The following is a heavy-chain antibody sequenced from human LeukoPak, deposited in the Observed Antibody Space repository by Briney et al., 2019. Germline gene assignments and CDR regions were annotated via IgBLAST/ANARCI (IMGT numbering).Heavy chain of an antibody. Sequence: ASVKVSCKASGGTFSSYAISWVRQAPGQGLEWMGGIIPIFGTANYAQKFQGRVTITADESTSTAYMELSSLRSEDTAVYYCARGRVGAPYYFDYWAREPWSPSPQ. CDR3: ARGRVGAPYYFDY. D-gene: IGHD1-26*01. CDR1: GGTFSSYA. CDR2: IIPIFGTA. J-gene: IGHJ4*02. V-gene: IGHV1-69*13.